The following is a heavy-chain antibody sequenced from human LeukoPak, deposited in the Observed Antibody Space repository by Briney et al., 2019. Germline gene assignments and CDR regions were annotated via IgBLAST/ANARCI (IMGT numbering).Heavy chain of an antibody. CDR3: ARADFLGDAFDI. J-gene: IGHJ3*02. CDR1: GFTFDDYG. D-gene: IGHD3/OR15-3a*01. Sequence: GGSLRLSCAASGFTFDDYGMSWVRQAPGKGLEWVSGIKWNGGSTGYADSVKGRFTISRDSAKNSLYLQMNSLRAEDTALYYCARADFLGDAFDIWGQGTMVTVSS. V-gene: IGHV3-20*04. CDR2: IKWNGGST.